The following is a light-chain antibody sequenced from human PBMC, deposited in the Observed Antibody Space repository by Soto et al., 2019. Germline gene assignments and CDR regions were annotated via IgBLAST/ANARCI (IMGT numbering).Light chain of an antibody. J-gene: IGKJ5*01. V-gene: IGKV3-11*01. CDR3: QQRRNWPPAIT. CDR1: QSVSSY. CDR2: DAS. Sequence: EIVLTQSPATLSLSRGERATLSCRASQSVSSYFAWYQQKPGQAPRLLIYDASNRATDIPARFSGSGSGTDFTLTISSLEPEDFAIYYCQQRRNWPPAITFGQGTRLEIK.